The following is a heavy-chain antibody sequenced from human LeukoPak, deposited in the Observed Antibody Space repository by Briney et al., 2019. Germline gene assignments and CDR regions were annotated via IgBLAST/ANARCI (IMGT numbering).Heavy chain of an antibody. Sequence: PGGSLRLSCATSGFTFSAYWMHWVRQVRGKGLVWVSHITNDGSKTTYADSVKGRFTISRDNAKNTLNLQMNSLRVEDSAVYFCVRDAPNSRFDPWGQGTLVTVSS. J-gene: IGHJ5*02. V-gene: IGHV3-74*01. CDR3: VRDAPNSRFDP. D-gene: IGHD2/OR15-2a*01. CDR2: ITNDGSKT. CDR1: GFTFSAYW.